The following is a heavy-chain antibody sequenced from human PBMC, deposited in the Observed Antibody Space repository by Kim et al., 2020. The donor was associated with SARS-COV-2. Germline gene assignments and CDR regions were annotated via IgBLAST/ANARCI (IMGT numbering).Heavy chain of an antibody. J-gene: IGHJ4*02. Sequence: TSNPYLRSRVTISVDTSKNQFSLKLSSVTAADTAVYYCAGTARGANFDYWGRGALVTVSS. V-gene: IGHV4-4*09. D-gene: IGHD1-26*01. CDR3: AGTARGANFDY.